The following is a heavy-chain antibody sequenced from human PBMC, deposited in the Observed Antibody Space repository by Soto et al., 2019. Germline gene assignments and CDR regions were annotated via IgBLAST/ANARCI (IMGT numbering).Heavy chain of an antibody. V-gene: IGHV3-23*01. Sequence: GGSLRLSCAASGFTFSSYAMSWVRQAPGKGLEWVSAISGSGGSTYYADSVKGRFTISRDNSKNTLYLQMNSVRAEDTAVYYCAKDRSGARIVVVPAANDYWGQGTLVTVSS. J-gene: IGHJ4*02. CDR2: ISGSGGST. CDR1: GFTFSSYA. D-gene: IGHD2-2*01. CDR3: AKDRSGARIVVVPAANDY.